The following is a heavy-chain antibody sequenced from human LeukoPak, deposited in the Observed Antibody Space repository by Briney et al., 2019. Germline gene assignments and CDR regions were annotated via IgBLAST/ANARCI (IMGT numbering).Heavy chain of an antibody. D-gene: IGHD3-10*01. CDR3: ARSRKFITMVRGVKMDPFDY. J-gene: IGHJ4*02. CDR1: GGSISGYY. CDR2: INHSGST. Sequence: PSETLSLTCTVSGGSISGYYWSWIRQPPGKGLEWIGEINHSGSTNYNPSLKSRVTISVDTSKNQFSLKLSSVTAADTAVYYCARSRKFITMVRGVKMDPFDYWGQGTLVTVSS. V-gene: IGHV4-34*01.